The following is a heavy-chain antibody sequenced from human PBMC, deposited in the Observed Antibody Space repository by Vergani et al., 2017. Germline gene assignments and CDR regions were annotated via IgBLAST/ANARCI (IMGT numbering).Heavy chain of an antibody. J-gene: IGHJ3*02. V-gene: IGHV1-69*01. D-gene: IGHD6-13*01. CDR1: GGTFSSYA. CDR2: IITIFGTA. Sequence: QVQLVQSGAEVKKPGSSVKVSCKASGGTFSSYAISWVRQGPGQGLEWMGGIITIFGTANYAQKFQGRVPISTDEATSTAYMELSSLRSEDTAVYYCAREGVGVAAAGTEAFDIWGQGTMVTVSS. CDR3: AREGVGVAAAGTEAFDI.